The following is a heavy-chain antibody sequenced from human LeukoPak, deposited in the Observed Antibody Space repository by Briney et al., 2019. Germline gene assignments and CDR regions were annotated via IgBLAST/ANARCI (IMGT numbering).Heavy chain of an antibody. V-gene: IGHV4-39*01. Sequence: SETLSLTCTVSGGSISSGSYYWGWIRQPPGKGLEWIGSVYYSGTTYYNPSLKSRVTISVDTSKNQFSLNLISVTAADTAVYYCARRGGQWLKLAWFDPWGQGTLVTVSS. D-gene: IGHD6-19*01. CDR1: GGSISSGSYY. CDR3: ARRGGQWLKLAWFDP. J-gene: IGHJ5*02. CDR2: VYYSGTT.